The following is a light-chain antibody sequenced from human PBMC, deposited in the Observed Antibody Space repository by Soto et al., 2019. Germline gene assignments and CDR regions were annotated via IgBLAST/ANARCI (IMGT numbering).Light chain of an antibody. J-gene: IGLJ2*01. V-gene: IGLV2-18*02. CDR1: SSDVGSYNR. CDR3: SSYTGSTTVV. Sequence: QSALTQPPSVSGSPGQSVTISCTGTSSDVGSYNRVSWYQQPPGTAPKLIIYEVTNRPSGVPDRFSGSKSGNTASLTISGLQTEDEADYYCSSYTGSTTVVFGGGTQLTVL. CDR2: EVT.